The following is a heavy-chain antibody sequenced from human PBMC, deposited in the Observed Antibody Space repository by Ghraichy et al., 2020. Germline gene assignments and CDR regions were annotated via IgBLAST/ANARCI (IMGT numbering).Heavy chain of an antibody. Sequence: GGSLRLSCVASGFTFSSYGMYWVRQAPGKGLVWVSRINSGGSSTTYADSVRGRFTISRDNAKNTLYLQMNSLRVEDTAVYYCVTQFCPNGVCSTAYWGQGILVTVSS. CDR1: GFTFSSYG. J-gene: IGHJ4*02. V-gene: IGHV3-74*01. CDR3: VTQFCPNGVCSTAY. CDR2: INSGGSST. D-gene: IGHD2-8*01.